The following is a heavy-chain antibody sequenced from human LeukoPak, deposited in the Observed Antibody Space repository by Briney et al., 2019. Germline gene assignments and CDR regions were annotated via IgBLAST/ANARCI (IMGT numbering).Heavy chain of an antibody. J-gene: IGHJ4*02. Sequence: PGGSLRLSCGASGFTFRSYSMNWVRQAPGKGLEWVSSISSSSSYIYYADSVKGRFTISRDNAKNSLYLQMNSLRAEDTAVYYCARDGEYSYGYGVDYWGQGTLVTVSS. CDR3: ARDGEYSYGYGVDY. V-gene: IGHV3-21*01. CDR1: GFTFRSYS. D-gene: IGHD5-18*01. CDR2: ISSSSSYI.